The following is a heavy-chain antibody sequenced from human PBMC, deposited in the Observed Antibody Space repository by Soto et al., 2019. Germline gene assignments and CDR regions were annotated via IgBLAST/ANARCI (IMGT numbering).Heavy chain of an antibody. D-gene: IGHD2-15*01. J-gene: IGHJ4*02. CDR3: ARDIDG. CDR2: ISSSSNTK. Sequence: EVQVVESGGGLVQPGGSLRLSCAASGFTFSSYSMNWVRQAPGKGLEWVSYISSSSNTKFYADSVKGRFTTDRGNARNSLYLQMNSLRAEDTAVYYWARDIDGGGQGTLVTVSS. CDR1: GFTFSSYS. V-gene: IGHV3-48*01.